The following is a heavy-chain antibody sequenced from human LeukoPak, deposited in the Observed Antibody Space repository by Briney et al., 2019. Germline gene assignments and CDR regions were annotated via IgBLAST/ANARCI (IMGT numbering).Heavy chain of an antibody. V-gene: IGHV3-30-3*01. CDR3: AKDQVRGYDFWSGYSKQYYYYYYMDV. Sequence: GGSLRLSCAASGFTFNTYTMHWVRQAPGKGLEWVALISYDGTNQYYADSVKGRFTISRDNSKNTLYLQMNSLRAEDTAVYYCAKDQVRGYDFWSGYSKQYYYYYYMDVWGKGTTVTVSS. CDR2: ISYDGTNQ. CDR1: GFTFNTYT. D-gene: IGHD3-3*01. J-gene: IGHJ6*03.